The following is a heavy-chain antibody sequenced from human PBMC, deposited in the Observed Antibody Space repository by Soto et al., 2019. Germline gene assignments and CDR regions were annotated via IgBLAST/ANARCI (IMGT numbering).Heavy chain of an antibody. CDR1: GFTFSSYA. V-gene: IGHV3-23*01. J-gene: IGHJ4*02. Sequence: EVQLLESGGGLVQPGGSLRLSCAASGFTFSSYAMSWVRQAPGKGLEWVSAISGSGGSTYYADSVKGRFTISRDNSKNTLYLQMTRLRAEDTAVYYCAKGLYYYARSASMGYWGPGPLVTVSS. D-gene: IGHD3-10*01. CDR2: ISGSGGST. CDR3: AKGLYYYARSASMGY.